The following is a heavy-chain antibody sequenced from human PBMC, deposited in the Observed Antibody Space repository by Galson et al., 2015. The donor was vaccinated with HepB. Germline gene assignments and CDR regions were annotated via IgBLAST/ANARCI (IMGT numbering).Heavy chain of an antibody. V-gene: IGHV4-31*11. CDR2: IYYSGST. CDR1: GGSISSGSYY. J-gene: IGHJ4*02. Sequence: TLSLTCAVSGGSISSGSYYWSWIRQHPGKGLEWIGYIYYSGSTYYNPSLESRVTMSVDTSRSQLSLKLSSVTAADTAVYYCARVLTSSWSAYFDYWGQGTLVTVSS. D-gene: IGHD6-13*01. CDR3: ARVLTSSWSAYFDY.